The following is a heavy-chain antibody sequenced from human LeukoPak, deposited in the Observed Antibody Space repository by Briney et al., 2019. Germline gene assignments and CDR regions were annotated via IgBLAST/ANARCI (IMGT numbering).Heavy chain of an antibody. J-gene: IGHJ4*02. Sequence: PSETLSLTCAVYGGSFSGYYWSWIRQPPGKGLEWIGEINHSGSTNYNPSLKSRVTISVDTSKNQFSLKLSSATAADTAVYYCARASGTAHLNFDYWGQGTLVTVSS. CDR3: ARASGTAHLNFDY. CDR2: INHSGST. D-gene: IGHD6-19*01. CDR1: GGSFSGYY. V-gene: IGHV4-34*01.